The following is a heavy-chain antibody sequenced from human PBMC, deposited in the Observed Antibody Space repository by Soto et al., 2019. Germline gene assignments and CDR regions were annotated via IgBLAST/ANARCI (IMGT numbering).Heavy chain of an antibody. Sequence: QVQLVQSGAEVKKPGSSVKVSCKASGGSFNGYAVSWVRQAPGRGLEWMGGLTPISGAATYAKNFQGRLSITADGSTTTAYLDLPSLTSEDTAIYFCARHRLFYDSGSHSYVPYYFENWGQGTLVSVSS. CDR1: GGSFNGYA. V-gene: IGHV1-69*01. J-gene: IGHJ4*02. D-gene: IGHD1-26*01. CDR2: LTPISGAA. CDR3: ARHRLFYDSGSHSYVPYYFEN.